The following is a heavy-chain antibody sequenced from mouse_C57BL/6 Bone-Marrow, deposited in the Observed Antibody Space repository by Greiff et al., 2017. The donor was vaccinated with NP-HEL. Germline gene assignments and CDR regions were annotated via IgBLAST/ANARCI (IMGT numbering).Heavy chain of an antibody. V-gene: IGHV5-17*01. D-gene: IGHD1-1*01. J-gene: IGHJ3*01. CDR2: ISSGSSTI. CDR3: ARLGSP. CDR1: GFTFSDYG. Sequence: EVKLVESGGGLVKPGGSLKLSCAASGFTFSDYGMHWVRQAPEKGLVWVAYISSGSSTIYYADTVKGRFTISRDNAKNTLFLQMTSLRSEDTAMYYCARLGSPWGQGTLVTVSA.